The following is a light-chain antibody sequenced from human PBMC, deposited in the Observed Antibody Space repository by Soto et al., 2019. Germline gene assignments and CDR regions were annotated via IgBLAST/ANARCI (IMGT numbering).Light chain of an antibody. J-gene: IGKJ1*01. CDR3: MQTLQTAPWT. CDR1: QTLLHSNGHNY. V-gene: IGKV2-28*01. Sequence: DVVMTQSPLSLPVIPGEPASISCRSSQTLLHSNGHNYLDRNLQKPGQSPQLLIYLGSNRASGVPDRFSGSGSGTEFTLKISRVEAEDVGIYYCMQTLQTAPWTFGQGTKVEIK. CDR2: LGS.